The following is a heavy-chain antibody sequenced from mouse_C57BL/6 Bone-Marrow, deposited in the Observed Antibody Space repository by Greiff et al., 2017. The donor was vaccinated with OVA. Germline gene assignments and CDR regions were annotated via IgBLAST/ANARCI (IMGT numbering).Heavy chain of an antibody. J-gene: IGHJ4*01. Sequence: QVQLQQSGAELARPGASVKLSCKASGYTFTSYGISWVKQRTGQGLEWIGEIYPRSGNTYYNEKFKGKATLTADKSSSTAYMELRSLTSEDSAVYFCARATGKLRPGAMDYWGQGTSVTVSS. CDR3: ARATGKLRPGAMDY. CDR2: IYPRSGNT. CDR1: GYTFTSYG. V-gene: IGHV1-81*01. D-gene: IGHD1-2*01.